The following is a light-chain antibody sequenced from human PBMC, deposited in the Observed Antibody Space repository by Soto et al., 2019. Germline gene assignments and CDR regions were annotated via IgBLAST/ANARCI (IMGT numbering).Light chain of an antibody. CDR1: QGVLYNSNNKNY. V-gene: IGKV4-1*01. J-gene: IGKJ4*01. CDR2: WAS. CDR3: QQYYSTPLT. Sequence: DIVMTQSPDSLAVSLGERATINCKSSQGVLYNSNNKNYLTWYQHKPGQPPKLLIYWASTRESGVPDRFSGSGSGTDFTLTISSLQAEDVAVYYCQQYYSTPLTFGGGTKVEIK.